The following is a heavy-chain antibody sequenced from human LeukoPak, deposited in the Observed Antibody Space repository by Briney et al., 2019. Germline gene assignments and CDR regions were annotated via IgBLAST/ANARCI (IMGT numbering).Heavy chain of an antibody. J-gene: IGHJ2*01. V-gene: IGHV4-39*07. CDR1: GGSISSSSYY. CDR3: ARARDYYGSGSYYPYFDL. CDR2: IYYSGST. Sequence: SETLSLTCTVSGGSISSSSYYWGWIRQPPGKGLEWIGSIYYSGSTNYNPSLKSRVTISVDTSKNQFSLKLSSVTAADTAVYYCARARDYYGSGSYYPYFDLWGRGTLVTVSS. D-gene: IGHD3-10*01.